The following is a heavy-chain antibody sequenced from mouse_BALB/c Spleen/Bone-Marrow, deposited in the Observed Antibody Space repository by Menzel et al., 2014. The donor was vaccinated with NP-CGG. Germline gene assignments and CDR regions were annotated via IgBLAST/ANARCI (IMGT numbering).Heavy chain of an antibody. J-gene: IGHJ2*01. V-gene: IGHV1-7*01. Sequence: VKLVESGTELAKPGASVKMSCKASGYTFTNSWMRWVKQRPEQGLEWIGYINPSTGYTDYNQKFKDKATLTADKSSSTAYMQLSSLTSEDSAVYYCTRDTSGYVDYWGQGTTLTVSS. D-gene: IGHD3-2*01. CDR2: INPSTGYT. CDR3: TRDTSGYVDY. CDR1: GYTFTNSW.